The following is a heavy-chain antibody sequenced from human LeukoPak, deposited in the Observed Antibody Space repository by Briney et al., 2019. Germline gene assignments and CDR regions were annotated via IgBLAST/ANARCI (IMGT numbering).Heavy chain of an antibody. CDR2: ISYDGSNK. Sequence: GRSLRLSCAASGFTFSLYAIHWVRQAPGKGLEWVAVISYDGSNKYYADSVKGRLTISRDNSKNTLYLQMNSLRAEDTAVYYCARAMSYYYMDVWGKGTTVTVSS. J-gene: IGHJ6*03. CDR1: GFTFSLYA. V-gene: IGHV3-30-3*01. CDR3: ARAMSYYYMDV.